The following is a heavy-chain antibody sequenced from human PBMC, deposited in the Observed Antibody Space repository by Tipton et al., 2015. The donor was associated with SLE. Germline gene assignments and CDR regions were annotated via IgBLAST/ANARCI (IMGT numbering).Heavy chain of an antibody. J-gene: IGHJ4*02. D-gene: IGHD3-22*01. CDR2: IYYTGTT. V-gene: IGHV4-59*01. Sequence: GLVKPSETLSLTCTVSGSSLTGSYWSWIRQPPGKGLEWIGYIYYTGTTKFEPSLKSRVTFSVDRSKNQFSLNVRSVTAADTAVYFCARDISGYYHFDSWGQGTLVTVSS. CDR3: ARDISGYYHFDS. CDR1: GSSLTGSY.